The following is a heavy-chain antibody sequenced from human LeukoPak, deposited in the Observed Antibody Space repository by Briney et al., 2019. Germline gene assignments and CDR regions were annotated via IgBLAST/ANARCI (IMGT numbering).Heavy chain of an antibody. CDR2: IHYSGSS. D-gene: IGHD6-13*01. CDR1: GGSFSGYY. J-gene: IGHJ4*02. V-gene: IGHV4-59*01. CDR3: ARGAAATY. Sequence: SETLSLTCAVYGGSFSGYYWSWIRQLPGKGLEWIGYIHYSGSSNYNPSLKSRVTISLDTSKNQFALKLSSVTAADTAVYYCARGAAATYWGQGTLVTVSS.